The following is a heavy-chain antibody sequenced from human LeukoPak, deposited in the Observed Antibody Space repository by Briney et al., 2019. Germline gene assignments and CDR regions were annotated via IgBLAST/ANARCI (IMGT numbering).Heavy chain of an antibody. CDR2: IYYSGST. J-gene: IGHJ4*02. CDR3: ARGRPRGFSPYYFDY. V-gene: IGHV4-39*07. D-gene: IGHD3-3*01. CDR1: GGSISSSSYY. Sequence: SETLSLTCTVSGGSISSSSYYWGWIRQPPGKGLEWIGSIYYSGSTYYNPSLKSRVTISVDTSKNQFSLKLSSVTAADTAVYYCARGRPRGFSPYYFDYWGQGTLVTVSS.